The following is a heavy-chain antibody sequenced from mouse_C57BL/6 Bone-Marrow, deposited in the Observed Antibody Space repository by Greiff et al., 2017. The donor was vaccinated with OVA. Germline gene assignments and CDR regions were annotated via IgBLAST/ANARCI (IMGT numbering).Heavy chain of an antibody. CDR3: ARRGYYGSSPYFDY. CDR2: IYPRSGNT. Sequence: QVQLQQSGAELARPGASVKLSCKASGYTFTSYGISWVKQRTGQGLAWIGEIYPRSGNTYYNEKFKGKATLTAAKSSSTAYMELRSLTSEDSAVYVCARRGYYGSSPYFDYWGQGTTLTVSS. CDR1: GYTFTSYG. D-gene: IGHD1-1*01. J-gene: IGHJ2*01. V-gene: IGHV1-81*01.